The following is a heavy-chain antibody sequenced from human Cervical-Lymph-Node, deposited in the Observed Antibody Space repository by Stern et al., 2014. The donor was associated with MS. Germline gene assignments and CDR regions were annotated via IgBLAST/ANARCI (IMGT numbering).Heavy chain of an antibody. J-gene: IGHJ4*02. CDR2: VYYTGTT. CDR1: GGSITSHY. V-gene: IGHV4-59*11. D-gene: IGHD1-26*01. Sequence: QLQLQESGPGLVKPAETLSLTCTISGGSITSHYWSWIRQPPGKGLEYIGYVYYTGTTNYNPSLNGRVAISVDTSKNQFFLNVSSVTAADTAVYFCARDEGGSYDHWGQGTLVTVSS. CDR3: ARDEGGSYDH.